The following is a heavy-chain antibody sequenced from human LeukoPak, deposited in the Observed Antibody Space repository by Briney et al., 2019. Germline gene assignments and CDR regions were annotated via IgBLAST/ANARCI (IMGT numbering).Heavy chain of an antibody. CDR1: GFTFSSYA. V-gene: IGHV3-7*01. Sequence: GGSLRLSCAASGFTFSSYAMSWVRQAPGKGLEWVANIKQDGSEKHYVDSVKGRFTISRDNAKSSLYLQMNSLRAEDTAVYYCATERAGERPRPLLSYYYMDVWGKGTTVTISS. CDR3: ATERAGERPRPLLSYYYMDV. D-gene: IGHD3-16*01. CDR2: IKQDGSEK. J-gene: IGHJ6*03.